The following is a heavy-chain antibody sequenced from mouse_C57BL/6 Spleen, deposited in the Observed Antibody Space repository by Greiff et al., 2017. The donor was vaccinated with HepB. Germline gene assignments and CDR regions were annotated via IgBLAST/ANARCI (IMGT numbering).Heavy chain of an antibody. CDR1: GFSFNTYA. J-gene: IGHJ1*03. CDR3: GRGYWYFDV. V-gene: IGHV10-1*01. Sequence: DVMLVESGGGLVQPKGSLKLSCAASGFSFNTYAMNWVRQAPGKGLEWVARIRSKSNNYATYYADSVKDRFTISRDDSESMLYLQMNNVKTEDTAMYCCGRGYWYFDVWGTGTTVTVSS. CDR2: IRSKSNNYAT.